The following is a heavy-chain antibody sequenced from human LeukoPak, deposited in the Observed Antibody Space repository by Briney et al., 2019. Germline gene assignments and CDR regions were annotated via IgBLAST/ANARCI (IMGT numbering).Heavy chain of an antibody. CDR1: GYTFTSYG. Sequence: ASVKVSCKASGYTFTSYGISWVRQAPGQGLEWMGWISAYNGNTNYAQKLQGRVTMTTDTSTSTAYVELRSLRSDDTAVYYCAREGPCGGSCYWFDPWGQGTLVTVSS. V-gene: IGHV1-18*01. CDR3: AREGPCGGSCYWFDP. J-gene: IGHJ5*02. CDR2: ISAYNGNT. D-gene: IGHD2-15*01.